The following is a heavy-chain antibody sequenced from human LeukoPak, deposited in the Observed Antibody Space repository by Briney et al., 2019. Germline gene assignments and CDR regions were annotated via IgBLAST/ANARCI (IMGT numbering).Heavy chain of an antibody. Sequence: GGSLRLSCAASGFTFSSYAMSWVRQAPGKGLEWGSAISGSGGSTYYADSVKGRFTISRDNSKNTLYLQMNSLRAEDTAVYYCARPARGYSYGHFDYWGQGDLVTVSS. CDR3: ARPARGYSYGHFDY. J-gene: IGHJ4*02. V-gene: IGHV3-23*01. CDR2: ISGSGGST. CDR1: GFTFSSYA. D-gene: IGHD5-18*01.